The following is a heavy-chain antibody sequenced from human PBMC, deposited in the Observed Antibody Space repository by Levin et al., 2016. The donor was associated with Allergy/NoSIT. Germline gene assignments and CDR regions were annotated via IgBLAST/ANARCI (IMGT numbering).Heavy chain of an antibody. D-gene: IGHD3-10*01. J-gene: IGHJ6*03. CDR3: ARGLTGSAYYYGSGSLRFGRQKYYMDV. CDR1: GGSFSGYY. Sequence: SETLSLTCAVYGGSFSGYYWSWIRQPPGKGLEWIGEINHSGSTNYNPSLKSRVTISVDTSKNQFSLKLSSVTAADTAVYYCARGLTGSAYYYGSGSLRFGRQKYYMDVWGKGTTVTVSS. V-gene: IGHV4-34*01. CDR2: INHSGST.